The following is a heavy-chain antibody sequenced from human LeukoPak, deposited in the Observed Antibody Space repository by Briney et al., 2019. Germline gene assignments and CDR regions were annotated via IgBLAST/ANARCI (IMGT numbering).Heavy chain of an antibody. J-gene: IGHJ4*02. CDR2: ISGSGGST. CDR3: AKFSSNWYYFDY. D-gene: IGHD6-13*01. Sequence: GGTLRLSCAASGFTFSSYAMSWVRQAPGKGLEWVSAISGSGGSTYYADSVKGRFTISRDNSKSTLYLQMNSLRAEDTAVYYCAKFSSNWYYFDYWGQGTLVTVSS. CDR1: GFTFSSYA. V-gene: IGHV3-23*01.